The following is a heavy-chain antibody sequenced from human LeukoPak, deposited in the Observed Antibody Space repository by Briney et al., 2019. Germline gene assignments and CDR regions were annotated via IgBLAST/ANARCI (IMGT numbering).Heavy chain of an antibody. D-gene: IGHD5-12*01. Sequence: PSETLSLTCGFTGGSLRGSRYSWGWIRQPPGQGLEWIGNIHYSGTTYYNPSLKGRVTISVDTLNNQFSLHLTSMTAADTAFYHCARLDPSGPDDHWGQGALVTVSS. CDR3: ARLDPSGPDDH. J-gene: IGHJ5*02. V-gene: IGHV4-39*01. CDR2: IHYSGTT. CDR1: GGSLRGSRYS.